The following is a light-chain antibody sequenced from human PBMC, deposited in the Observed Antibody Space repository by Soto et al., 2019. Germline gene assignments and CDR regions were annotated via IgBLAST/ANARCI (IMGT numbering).Light chain of an antibody. CDR2: EVS. CDR3: SSYGGSNIVV. V-gene: IGLV2-8*01. Sequence: QSALTQPPSASGSPGQSVTISCTGTSSDVGGYNFVSWYQQHPGKAPKLMIYEVSERPSGVPDRFSGSKSGNTASLTVSGLQAEDEADYYCSSYGGSNIVVVGGGTKPTVL. J-gene: IGLJ2*01. CDR1: SSDVGGYNF.